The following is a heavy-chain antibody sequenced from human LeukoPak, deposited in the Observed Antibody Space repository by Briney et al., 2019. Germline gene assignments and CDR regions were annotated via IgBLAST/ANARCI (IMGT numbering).Heavy chain of an antibody. CDR2: INHSGST. V-gene: IGHV4-34*01. Sequence: PSETLSLTCAVYGGSFSGYYWSWIRQPPGKGLEWIGEINHSGSTNYNPSLKSRVTISVDTSKNHFSLKLSSVTAADTAVYYCARAEVVGYYYGSGSYYQVWGQGTLVTVSS. CDR3: ARAEVVGYYYGSGSYYQV. CDR1: GGSFSGYY. J-gene: IGHJ4*02. D-gene: IGHD3-10*01.